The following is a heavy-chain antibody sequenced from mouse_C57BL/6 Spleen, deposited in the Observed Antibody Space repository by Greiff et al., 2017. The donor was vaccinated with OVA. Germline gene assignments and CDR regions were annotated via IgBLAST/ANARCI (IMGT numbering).Heavy chain of an antibody. D-gene: IGHD1-1*01. Sequence: VQLQQSGPELVKPGASVKISCKASGYAFSSSWMNWVKQRPGKGLEWIGRIYPGDGDTNYNGKFKGKATLTADKSSSTAYMQLSSLTSEDSAVYFCARYYGRGYFDYWGQGTTLTVSS. J-gene: IGHJ2*01. CDR2: IYPGDGDT. CDR3: ARYYGRGYFDY. CDR1: GYAFSSSW. V-gene: IGHV1-82*01.